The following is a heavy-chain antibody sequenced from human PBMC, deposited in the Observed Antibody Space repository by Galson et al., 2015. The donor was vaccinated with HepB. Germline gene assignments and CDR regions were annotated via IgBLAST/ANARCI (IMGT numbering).Heavy chain of an antibody. CDR1: GYSFTRYG. J-gene: IGHJ5*02. CDR3: ARENVAGYDSP. CDR2: INTNTGSP. D-gene: IGHD5-12*01. Sequence: SVKVSCKASGYSFTRYGMNWVRHVPGQGFEWMGWINTNTGSPTYAQGFTGRFVFSLDTSVSTAYLQISSLKAEDTAVYYCARENVAGYDSPWGQGTLVTVSS. V-gene: IGHV7-4-1*02.